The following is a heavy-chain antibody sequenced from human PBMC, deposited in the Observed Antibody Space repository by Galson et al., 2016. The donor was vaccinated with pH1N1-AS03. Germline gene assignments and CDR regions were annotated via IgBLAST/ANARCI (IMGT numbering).Heavy chain of an antibody. D-gene: IGHD5-24*01. Sequence: GHIFRSGSTSFNPSLKSRLTISVDTSKNQFSLNLRYVTAADTAVYFCARASGRDDYNRLFDDWGQGTLVTVSS. V-gene: IGHV4-30-2*04. CDR2: IFRSGST. J-gene: IGHJ4*02. CDR3: ARASGRDDYNRLFDD.